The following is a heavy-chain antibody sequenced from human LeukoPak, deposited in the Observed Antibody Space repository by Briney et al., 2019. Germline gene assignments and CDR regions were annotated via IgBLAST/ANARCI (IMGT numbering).Heavy chain of an antibody. CDR3: ARGGCSSTSCYSPYYYYGMDV. J-gene: IGHJ6*02. V-gene: IGHV1-18*01. D-gene: IGHD2-2*02. CDR2: ISAYNGNT. CDR1: GYTFTSYG. Sequence: ASVKVSCKASGYTFTSYGISWVRQAPGQGLEWMGWISAYNGNTNYAQKLQGRVTITTDTSTSTAYMEMRSLRSDDTAVYYCARGGCSSTSCYSPYYYYGMDVWGQGTTVTVSS.